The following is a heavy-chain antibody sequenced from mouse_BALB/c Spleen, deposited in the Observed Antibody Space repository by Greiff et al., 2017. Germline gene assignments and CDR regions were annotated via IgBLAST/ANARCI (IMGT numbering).Heavy chain of an antibody. CDR2: IWAGGST. CDR1: GFSLTSYG. V-gene: IGHV2-9*02. J-gene: IGHJ4*01. CDR3: ARGPHYYAMDY. Sequence: QVQLKKSGPGLVAPSQSLSITCTVSGFSLTSYGVHWVRQPPGKGLEWLGVIWAGGSTNYNSALMSRLSISKDNSKSQVFLKMNSLQTDDTAMYYCARGPHYYAMDYWGQGTSVTVSS.